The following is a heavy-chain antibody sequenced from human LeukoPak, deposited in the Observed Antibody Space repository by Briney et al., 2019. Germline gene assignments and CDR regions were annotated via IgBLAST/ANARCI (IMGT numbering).Heavy chain of an antibody. J-gene: IGHJ4*02. CDR2: ITGSGGST. V-gene: IGHV3-23*01. D-gene: IGHD3-9*01. Sequence: PGASLRLSCAASGFIFSNYAMSWVRQAPGKGLEWVSAITGSGGSTYYADSVKGRFTISRDNSKNTLYLQMNSLRAEDTAVYYCAKWGDYDVLTGYYDPDYWGQGTPVTVSS. CDR1: GFIFSNYA. CDR3: AKWGDYDVLTGYYDPDY.